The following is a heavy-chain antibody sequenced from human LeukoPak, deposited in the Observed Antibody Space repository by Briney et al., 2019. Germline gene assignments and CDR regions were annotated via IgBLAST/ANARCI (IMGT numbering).Heavy chain of an antibody. D-gene: IGHD4-11*01. V-gene: IGHV3-23*01. Sequence: GGSLRLSCVASGFTFSSYAMSWVRQAPGKGLDWVSAISESGGTTYYAHSVKGRFTISRDNSKNTLYLQMNSLGADDTAVYFCATVQRGLHWYFDLWGRGTLVTVSS. CDR3: ATVQRGLHWYFDL. CDR1: GFTFSSYA. CDR2: ISESGGTT. J-gene: IGHJ2*01.